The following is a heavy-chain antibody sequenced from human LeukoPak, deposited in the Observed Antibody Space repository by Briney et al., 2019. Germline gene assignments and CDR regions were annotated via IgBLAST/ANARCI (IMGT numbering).Heavy chain of an antibody. D-gene: IGHD4-17*01. CDR1: GGSISSYY. J-gene: IGHJ6*03. Sequence: SETLSLTCTVSGGSISSYYWSWIRQPPGKGLEWIGEINHSGSTNYNPSLKSRVTISVDTSKNQFSLKLSSVTAADTAVYYCARRRATVKYYYYYMDVWGKGTTVTVSS. CDR3: ARRRATVKYYYYYMDV. CDR2: INHSGST. V-gene: IGHV4-34*01.